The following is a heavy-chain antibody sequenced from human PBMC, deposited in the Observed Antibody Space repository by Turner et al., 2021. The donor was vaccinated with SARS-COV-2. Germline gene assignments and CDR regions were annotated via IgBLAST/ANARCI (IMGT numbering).Heavy chain of an antibody. J-gene: IGHJ6*02. Sequence: QVQLVQSGAEVKKPGASVKVSCTASGYTFTGYYMHWVRQAPGQGLGWRGWINPNSGGTNDAQKFQGRVTMTRDTSISTAYLELSRLRSDDTAVYYCARGASVTPDRYYYYYYGMDVWGQGTTVTVSS. D-gene: IGHD4-17*01. V-gene: IGHV1-2*02. CDR2: INPNSGGT. CDR1: GYTFTGYY. CDR3: ARGASVTPDRYYYYYYGMDV.